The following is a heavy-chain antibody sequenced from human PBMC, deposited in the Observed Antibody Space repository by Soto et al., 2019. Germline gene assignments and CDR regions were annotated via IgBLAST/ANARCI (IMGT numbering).Heavy chain of an antibody. CDR3: AQGLHSAYGPFDY. CDR2: TSSSGSST. V-gene: IGHV3-23*01. Sequence: EVQLLESGGGLVQPGGSLRLSCAASGFTFSSYAMSWVRQAPGKGLEWVSGTSSSGSSTYYAASVKGRFTISRDNSKNTLYLQMNSLSAEDTAVYYCAQGLHSAYGPFDYWGQGTLVTVSS. CDR1: GFTFSSYA. D-gene: IGHD5-12*01. J-gene: IGHJ4*02.